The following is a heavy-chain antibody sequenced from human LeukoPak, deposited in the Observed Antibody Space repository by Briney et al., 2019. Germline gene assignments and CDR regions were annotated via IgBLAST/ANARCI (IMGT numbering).Heavy chain of an antibody. V-gene: IGHV4-38-2*02. CDR1: GYSIRSGYY. Sequence: SETLSLTCSVSGYSIRSGYYWGWIRQPPGKGLEWIGRIHYTGSTYYNASLKSRVAISVDTSKNEFALKLSSVTAADTAVYYCARDWPYYYDSNNWFDPWGQGTLVTVSS. D-gene: IGHD3-22*01. J-gene: IGHJ5*02. CDR2: IHYTGST. CDR3: ARDWPYYYDSNNWFDP.